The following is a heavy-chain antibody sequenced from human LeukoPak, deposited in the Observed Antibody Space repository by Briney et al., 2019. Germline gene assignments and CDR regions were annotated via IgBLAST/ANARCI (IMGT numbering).Heavy chain of an antibody. CDR1: GGTFSSYA. D-gene: IGHD3-10*01. CDR3: GRDYYGSGRANCDY. V-gene: IGHV1-18*01. J-gene: IGHJ4*02. CDR2: ISSYNGNT. Sequence: ASVKVSCKASGGTFSSYAISWVRQAPGQGLEWMGWISSYNGNTNYAQKLQGRVTMTTDTSTSTAYMELRSLRSDDTAVYYCGRDYYGSGRANCDYWGQGTLVTVSS.